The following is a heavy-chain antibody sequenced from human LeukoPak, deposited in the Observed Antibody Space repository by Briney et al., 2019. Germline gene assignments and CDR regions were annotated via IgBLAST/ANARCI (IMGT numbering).Heavy chain of an antibody. D-gene: IGHD6-19*01. CDR1: QFTFSSHW. Sequence: PGGSLRLSCVASQFTFSSHWMTWVRQAPGKGLELVAKIKEDGSDNYYVDSVKGRFTISRENAKNSLYLRMNSLRVDDTAVYYCARVLAGRCTNSPCFLVFDLWGQGTLVSVSS. J-gene: IGHJ4*02. V-gene: IGHV3-7*01. CDR3: ARVLAGRCTNSPCFLVFDL. CDR2: IKEDGSDN.